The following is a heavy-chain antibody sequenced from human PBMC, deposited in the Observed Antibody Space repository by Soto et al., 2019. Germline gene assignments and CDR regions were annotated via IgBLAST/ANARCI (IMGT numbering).Heavy chain of an antibody. J-gene: IGHJ6*03. CDR3: ARANIGYCSGGSCSPYYYYYMDV. Sequence: QVQLQQWGAGLLKPSETLSLTCAVYGGSFSGYYWSWIRQPPGKGLEWIGEINHSGSTNYNPSLKSRVTISVDTSKNQFSLKLSSVTAADTAVYYCARANIGYCSGGSCSPYYYYYMDVWGKGTTVTVSS. V-gene: IGHV4-34*01. CDR2: INHSGST. CDR1: GGSFSGYY. D-gene: IGHD2-15*01.